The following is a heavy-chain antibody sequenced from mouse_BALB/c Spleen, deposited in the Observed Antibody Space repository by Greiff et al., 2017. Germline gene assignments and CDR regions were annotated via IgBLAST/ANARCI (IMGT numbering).Heavy chain of an antibody. CDR3: ASSEVYFDY. J-gene: IGHJ2*01. CDR1: GYAFSSYW. Sequence: VQGVESGAELVRPGSSVKISCKASGYAFSSYWMNWVKQRPGQGLEWIGQIYPGDGDTNYNGKFKGKATLTADKSSSTAYMQLSSLTSEDSAVYFCASSEVYFDYWGQGTTLTVSS. CDR2: IYPGDGDT. V-gene: IGHV1-80*01.